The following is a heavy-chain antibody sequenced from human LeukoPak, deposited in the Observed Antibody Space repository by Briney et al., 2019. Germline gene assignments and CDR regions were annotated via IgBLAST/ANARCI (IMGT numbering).Heavy chain of an antibody. CDR1: GGSISSSSYY. D-gene: IGHD3-16*01. V-gene: IGHV4-61*05. CDR3: ARGGILDT. CDR2: IYTSGST. Sequence: SETLSLTCTVSGGSISSSSYYWGWIRQPPGKGLEWIGRIYTSGSTNYNPSLKSRVTMSVDTSKDQFSLKLSSVTAADTAVYYCARGGILDTWGQGTLVTVSS. J-gene: IGHJ4*02.